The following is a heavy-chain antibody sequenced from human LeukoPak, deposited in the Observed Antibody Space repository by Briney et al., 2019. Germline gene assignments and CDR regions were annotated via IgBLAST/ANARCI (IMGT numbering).Heavy chain of an antibody. J-gene: IGHJ4*02. CDR2: IYSGGST. D-gene: IGHD5-24*01. CDR1: GIAVSSNY. Sequence: GGSLRLSCAASGIAVSSNYMSWVRQAPGKGLEWVSVIYSGGSTYYADSVKGRFTISRDDSKNTLYLQMNRMRAEDTAVYYCARGGSYNRGYFDYWGQGTLVTVSS. CDR3: ARGGSYNRGYFDY. V-gene: IGHV3-53*01.